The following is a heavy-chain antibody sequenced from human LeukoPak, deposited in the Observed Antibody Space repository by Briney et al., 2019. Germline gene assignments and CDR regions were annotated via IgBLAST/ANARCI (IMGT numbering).Heavy chain of an antibody. Sequence: GGSLRLSCAASGFTFRSYWMSWVRQAPGKGLEWVANIKQDGSEKYYVDSVKGRFTISRDNAKNSLYLQMNSLRAEDTAVYYCARDPYYDFWSGPYWYFDLWGRGTLVTVSS. V-gene: IGHV3-7*01. D-gene: IGHD3-3*01. CDR1: GFTFRSYW. J-gene: IGHJ2*01. CDR3: ARDPYYDFWSGPYWYFDL. CDR2: IKQDGSEK.